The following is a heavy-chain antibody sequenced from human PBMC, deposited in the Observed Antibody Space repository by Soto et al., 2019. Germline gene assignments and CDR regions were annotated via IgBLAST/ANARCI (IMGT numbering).Heavy chain of an antibody. J-gene: IGHJ5*02. CDR3: ARARWVGGGIAARPGDWFDP. CDR2: IIPIFGTA. V-gene: IGHV1-69*01. D-gene: IGHD6-6*01. Sequence: QVQLVQSGAEVKKPGSSVKVSCKASGGTFSSYAISWVRQAPGQGLEWMGGIIPIFGTANYAQKFQGRVTITADESTSTAYMELSSLRSEDTAVYYCARARWVGGGIAARPGDWFDPWGQGTLVTVSS. CDR1: GGTFSSYA.